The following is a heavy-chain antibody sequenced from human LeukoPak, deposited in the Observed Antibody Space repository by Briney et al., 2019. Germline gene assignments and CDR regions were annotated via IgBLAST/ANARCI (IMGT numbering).Heavy chain of an antibody. CDR1: GGSISTYS. V-gene: IGHV4-59*01. D-gene: IGHD3-22*01. J-gene: IGHJ4*02. CDR3: ARGGGVTYYDSTGYLWYFDY. Sequence: PSETLSLTCTVSGGSISTYSWTWIRQPPGKGLEWIGYIYYSGSTKFNPSLKSRVTISVDTSKNQFSLKLSSVTAADTAVYYCARGGGVTYYDSTGYLWYFDYWGQGTLVTVSS. CDR2: IYYSGST.